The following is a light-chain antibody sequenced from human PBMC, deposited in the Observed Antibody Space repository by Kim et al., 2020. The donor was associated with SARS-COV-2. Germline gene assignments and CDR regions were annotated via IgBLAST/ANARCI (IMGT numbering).Light chain of an antibody. V-gene: IGKV3-15*01. CDR1: QTISNN. CDR3: QQYNQWPPIT. Sequence: SPGETATLSCRASQTISNNLAWYQQKPGQAPRLLIYDASTRPTGIPVRFSGSGSGTDFTLTIGSLQSEDLAVYYCQQYNQWPPITFGQGTRLEIK. CDR2: DAS. J-gene: IGKJ5*01.